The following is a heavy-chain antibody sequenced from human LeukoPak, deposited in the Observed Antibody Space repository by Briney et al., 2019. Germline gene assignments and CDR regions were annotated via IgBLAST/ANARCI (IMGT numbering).Heavy chain of an antibody. CDR2: ISHDGSNK. Sequence: GGSLRLSCAASGFTFSSYAMHWVRQAPGKGLEWVAVISHDGSNKYYADSVKGRFTISRDNSKNTLYLQMNSLRAEDTAVYYCAKGIKGSYCNGDCYLTYYYYGLDVWGQGTTVTVSS. CDR1: GFTFSSYA. J-gene: IGHJ6*02. V-gene: IGHV3-30-3*01. D-gene: IGHD2-21*02. CDR3: AKGIKGSYCNGDCYLTYYYYGLDV.